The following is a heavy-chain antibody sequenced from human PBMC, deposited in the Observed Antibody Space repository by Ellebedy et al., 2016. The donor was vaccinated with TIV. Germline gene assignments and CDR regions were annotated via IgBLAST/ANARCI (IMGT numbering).Heavy chain of an antibody. CDR3: ARGQGRRKATDY. CDR2: SGST. CDR1: GGTFTSYY. J-gene: IGHJ4*02. D-gene: IGHD5-12*01. Sequence: SETLSLXXAVYGGTFTSYYLTWIRQPAGKGLEWIGRSGSTNYNPSLKSRLTMSVDTSKSQFSLKLSSVTAADTAVYYSARGQGRRKATDYWGQGTLVTVSS. V-gene: IGHV4-59*10.